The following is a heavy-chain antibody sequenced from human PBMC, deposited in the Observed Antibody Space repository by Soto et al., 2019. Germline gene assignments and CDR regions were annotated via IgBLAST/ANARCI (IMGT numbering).Heavy chain of an antibody. CDR3: ARTGLLHGMDV. J-gene: IGHJ6*02. Sequence: QVQLVESGGGVVQPGRSLRLSCAASGFIFSSYAMHWVRQAPGKGLEWVAVISYDGSNKYYADSVKGRFTISRDNSKNTLYSQMNSLRAEDTAVYYCARTGLLHGMDVWGQGTTVTVSS. D-gene: IGHD2-15*01. V-gene: IGHV3-30-3*01. CDR2: ISYDGSNK. CDR1: GFIFSSYA.